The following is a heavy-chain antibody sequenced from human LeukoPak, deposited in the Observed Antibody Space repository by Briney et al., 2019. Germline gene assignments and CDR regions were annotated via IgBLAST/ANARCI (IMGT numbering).Heavy chain of an antibody. CDR1: GGSISSSSY. CDR2: IYHAGST. Sequence: PSETLSLTCTVSGGSISSSSYWGWIRQPPGKGLEWLGTIYHAGSTYYSPSLKSRVTISVDTSKNQFSLKLTSVSAADTAVYYCARPRYNWNYYFDYWGQGTLVTVSS. CDR3: ARPRYNWNYYFDY. D-gene: IGHD1-7*01. V-gene: IGHV4-39*01. J-gene: IGHJ4*02.